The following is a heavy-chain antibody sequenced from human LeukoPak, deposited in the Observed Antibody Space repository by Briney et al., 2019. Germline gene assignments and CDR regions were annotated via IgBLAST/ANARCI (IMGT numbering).Heavy chain of an antibody. Sequence: SETLSLTCTVSGYSISSGYYWGWIRQPPGKGLEWIANIYHSGNTYYNPSLKSRVTISVDTSRNQFSLKLSSVTAADTAVYYCALQPARRLSWLDPWGQGTLVTVSS. CDR2: IYHSGNT. D-gene: IGHD2-2*01. V-gene: IGHV4-38-2*02. J-gene: IGHJ5*02. CDR3: ALQPARRLSWLDP. CDR1: GYSISSGYY.